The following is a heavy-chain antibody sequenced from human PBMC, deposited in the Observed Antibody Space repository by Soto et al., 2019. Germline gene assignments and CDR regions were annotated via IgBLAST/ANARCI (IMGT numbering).Heavy chain of an antibody. J-gene: IGHJ6*02. CDR2: ISGSGGST. V-gene: IGHV3-23*01. CDR1: GFTFSSYA. Sequence: EVQLLESGGGLVQPGGSLRLSCAASGFTFSSYAMSWVRQAPGKGLEWVSGISGSGGSTYYADSVKGRFTISRDNSKNTLYQQMNSLRAEDTAVYYCAKDGYSSSWYGEEGGPVVPLYYYYGMDVWGQGTTVTVSS. D-gene: IGHD6-13*01. CDR3: AKDGYSSSWYGEEGGPVVPLYYYYGMDV.